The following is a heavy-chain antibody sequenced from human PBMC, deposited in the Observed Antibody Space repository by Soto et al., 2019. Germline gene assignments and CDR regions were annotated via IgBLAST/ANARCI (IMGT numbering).Heavy chain of an antibody. Sequence: QVQLVEAGGGVVHPGRSLRLSCAASGFTFSSYAMHWVRQAPGKGLEWVAVISYDGSNKYYADSVKGRFTISRDNSQNTLYRRKNSLKAEDTAVYYWARGADYYDSSGYYPGYFDLWGRGTLVTVSS. CDR2: ISYDGSNK. J-gene: IGHJ2*01. CDR3: ARGADYYDSSGYYPGYFDL. CDR1: GFTFSSYA. V-gene: IGHV3-30-3*01. D-gene: IGHD3-22*01.